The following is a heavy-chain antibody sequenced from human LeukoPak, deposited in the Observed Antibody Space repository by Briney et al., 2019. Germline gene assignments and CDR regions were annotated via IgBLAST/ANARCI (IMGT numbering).Heavy chain of an antibody. CDR3: AKDRYYYDSSGYFMRYYFDY. CDR2: INSDGSST. CDR1: GLTFSSYW. D-gene: IGHD3-22*01. V-gene: IGHV3-74*01. Sequence: GGSLRLSCAASGLTFSSYWMHWVRQAPGKGLVWVSRINSDGSSTSYADSVKGRFTISRDNAKNTLYLQMNSLRAEDTAVYYCAKDRYYYDSSGYFMRYYFDYWGQGTLVTVSS. J-gene: IGHJ4*02.